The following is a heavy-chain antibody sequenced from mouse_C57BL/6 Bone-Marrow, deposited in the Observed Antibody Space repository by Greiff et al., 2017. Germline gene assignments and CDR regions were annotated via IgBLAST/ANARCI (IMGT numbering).Heavy chain of an antibody. CDR1: GFTFSSYA. D-gene: IGHD1-1*01. Sequence: EVKRVESGGGLVQPGGSLKLSCAASGFTFSSYAMSWVRQTPEKRLEWVATISDGGSYTSYSDNVTGRFTISRDNAKNNLYLQMSHLKSEDTAMYYCARGLITTVVAFDVWGQGTTLTVSS. CDR3: ARGLITTVVAFDV. V-gene: IGHV5-4*03. J-gene: IGHJ2*01. CDR2: ISDGGSYT.